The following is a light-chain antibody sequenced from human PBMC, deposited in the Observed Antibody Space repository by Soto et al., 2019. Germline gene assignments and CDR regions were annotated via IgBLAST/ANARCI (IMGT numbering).Light chain of an antibody. CDR2: ASS. CDR1: SSDVGSYNY. CDR3: SSHTSGTTLYV. J-gene: IGLJ1*01. Sequence: QSALTQPASVSGSPGQSITISCTGTSSDVGSYNYVSWYQHHPGKAPRLIIHASSNRPSGVSHRFSGSRSGNTASLTISGLQAEDEADYYCSSHTSGTTLYVFGTGTKVTVL. V-gene: IGLV2-14*01.